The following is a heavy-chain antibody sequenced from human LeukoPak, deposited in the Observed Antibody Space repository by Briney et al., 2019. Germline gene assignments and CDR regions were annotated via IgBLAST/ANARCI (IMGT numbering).Heavy chain of an antibody. CDR2: IYYSGST. CDR3: ARRDRWLQFDY. D-gene: IGHD5-24*01. J-gene: IGHJ4*02. Sequence: PSETLSLTCTVSGGSISSSSYYWGWLRQPPGKGLEWIGSIYYSGSTYYNPSLKRRITISVDTSKNQFSLKLSSVTAADTAVYYCARRDRWLQFDYWGQGTLVTVSS. CDR1: GGSISSSSYY. V-gene: IGHV4-39*01.